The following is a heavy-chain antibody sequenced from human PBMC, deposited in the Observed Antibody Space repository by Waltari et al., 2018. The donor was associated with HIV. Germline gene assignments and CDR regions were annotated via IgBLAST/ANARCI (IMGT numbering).Heavy chain of an antibody. Sequence: QVHLQQWGAGQLKASETLSLTCAVYGGSLTDFYWSCLRQCPGRGLEWIAEMNNNGHSDCTPSLKSRITIAIDPPNNQVSLTLKSVTAADTGVYFCARESRRRIRQGGINWFDPWGQGTPVNVLS. CDR1: GGSLTDFY. CDR2: MNNNGHS. J-gene: IGHJ5*02. V-gene: IGHV4-34*01. D-gene: IGHD3-10*01. CDR3: ARESRRRIRQGGINWFDP.